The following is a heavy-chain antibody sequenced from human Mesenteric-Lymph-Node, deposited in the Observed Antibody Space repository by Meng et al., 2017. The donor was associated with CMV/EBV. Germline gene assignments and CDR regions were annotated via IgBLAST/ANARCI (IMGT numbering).Heavy chain of an antibody. CDR3: ARHPTFDPGVLFDP. CDR2: IHPTDSDT. D-gene: IGHD3-16*01. V-gene: IGHV5-51*01. Sequence: GESLKISCKGFGYSFATNWIGWVRQMPGKGLEWMGIIHPTDSDTRYSPSFRGQVTISADKSINTAYLQWSSLKASDTAMYYCARHPTFDPGVLFDPWGQGTLVTVPQ. CDR1: GYSFATNW. J-gene: IGHJ5*02.